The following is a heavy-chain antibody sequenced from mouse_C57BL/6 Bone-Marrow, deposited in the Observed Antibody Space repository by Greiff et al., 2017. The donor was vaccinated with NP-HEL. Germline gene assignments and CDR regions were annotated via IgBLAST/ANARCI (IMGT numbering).Heavy chain of an antibody. D-gene: IGHD2-4*01. V-gene: IGHV5-17*01. CDR1: GFPFSDYG. Sequence: EVKLVESGGGLVKPGGSLKLSCAASGFPFSDYGMHWVRQAPEKGLEWVAYISSGSSTIYYADTVKGRFTISRANAKNTLFLQMTSLRSEDTAMYYCAKTYYDSLYWYFDVWGTGTTVTVSS. CDR2: ISSGSSTI. J-gene: IGHJ1*03. CDR3: AKTYYDSLYWYFDV.